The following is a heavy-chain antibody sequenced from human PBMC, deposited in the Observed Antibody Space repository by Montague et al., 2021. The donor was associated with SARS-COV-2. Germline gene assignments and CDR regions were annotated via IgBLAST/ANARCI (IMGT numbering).Heavy chain of an antibody. CDR2: INHRGST. J-gene: IGHJ6*02. D-gene: IGHD2-2*01. CDR1: GGSFSGYY. V-gene: IGHV4-34*01. CDR3: TREGYQVLWSDYYYYGMDV. Sequence: SETLSLTCAVYGGSFSGYYWSWIRQPPGKGLEWIGKINHRGSTNYNPSXXSRVTISVDTSKNQFSLKLSSVTAADTAVYYCTREGYQVLWSDYYYYGMDVWGQGTTVTVSS.